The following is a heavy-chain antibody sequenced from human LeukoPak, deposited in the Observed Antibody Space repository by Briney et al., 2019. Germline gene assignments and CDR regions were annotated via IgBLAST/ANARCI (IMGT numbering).Heavy chain of an antibody. CDR1: GFTFSSYG. V-gene: IGHV3-30*02. CDR2: IRYDGSNK. CDR3: AKEGYYYDSSGFLTPYYYMDV. J-gene: IGHJ6*03. Sequence: PGGSLRLSCAASGFTFSSYGMHWVRQAPGKGLEWVAFIRYDGSNKYYADSVKGRFTISRDNSKNTLYLQMNSLRAEDTAVYYCAKEGYYYDSSGFLTPYYYMDVWGKGTTVTISS. D-gene: IGHD3-22*01.